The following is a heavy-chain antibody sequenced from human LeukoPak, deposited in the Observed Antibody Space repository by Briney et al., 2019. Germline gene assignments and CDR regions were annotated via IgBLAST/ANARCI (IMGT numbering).Heavy chain of an antibody. J-gene: IGHJ4*02. V-gene: IGHV3-13*01. Sequence: GGSLRLSCAASGFTFSSYDMHWVRHATGKGLEWVSAIGTAGDTYYPGSVKGRFTISRENAKNSLYLQMNSLRAGDTAVYYCARAAYDYVWGSYRFTPTRYYFDYWGQGTLVTVSS. CDR2: IGTAGDT. CDR3: ARAAYDYVWGSYRFTPTRYYFDY. D-gene: IGHD3-16*02. CDR1: GFTFSSYD.